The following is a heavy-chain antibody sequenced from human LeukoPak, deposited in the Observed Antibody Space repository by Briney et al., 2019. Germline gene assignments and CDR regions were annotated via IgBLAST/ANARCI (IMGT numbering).Heavy chain of an antibody. J-gene: IGHJ4*02. V-gene: IGHV3-23*01. D-gene: IGHD5-12*01. CDR2: IWGSGGST. CDR3: AKAIRGYSGYDSGVY. CDR1: GFTFSSYA. Sequence: GGSLRLSCAASGFTFSSYAMSWVRQAPGKGLEWVSAIWGSGGSTYYADSVKGRFTIFRDNSKNTLYLQMNSLRAEDTAVYYCAKAIRGYSGYDSGVYWGQGTLVTVSS.